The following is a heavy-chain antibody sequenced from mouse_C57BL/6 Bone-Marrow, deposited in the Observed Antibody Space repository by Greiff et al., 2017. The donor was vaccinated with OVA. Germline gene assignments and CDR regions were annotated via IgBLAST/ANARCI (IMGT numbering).Heavy chain of an antibody. CDR2: ILPGSGST. V-gene: IGHV1-9*01. J-gene: IGHJ2*01. CDR3: ARCAYYSNYFDY. D-gene: IGHD2-5*01. Sequence: QVQLQQSGAELMKPGASVKLSCKATGYTFTGYWIEWVKQRPGHGLEWIGEILPGSGSTNYNEKFKGKATFTADTYSNTAYMQISSLTTEDSAIYDCARCAYYSNYFDYWGRGTTLTVSS. CDR1: GYTFTGYW.